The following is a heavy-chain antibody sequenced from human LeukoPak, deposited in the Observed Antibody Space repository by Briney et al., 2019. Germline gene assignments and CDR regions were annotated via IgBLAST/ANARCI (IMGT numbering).Heavy chain of an antibody. CDR3: ARVSCSGGSCQYYFDY. CDR2: ISSSSSYI. J-gene: IGHJ4*02. Sequence: GGSLRLSCAASGFTFSSYSMNWVRQAPGKGLEWVSSISSSSSYIYYADSVKGRFTISRDNAKDSLYLQMNSLRAEDTAVYYCARVSCSGGSCQYYFDYWGQGTLVTVSS. CDR1: GFTFSSYS. D-gene: IGHD2-15*01. V-gene: IGHV3-21*01.